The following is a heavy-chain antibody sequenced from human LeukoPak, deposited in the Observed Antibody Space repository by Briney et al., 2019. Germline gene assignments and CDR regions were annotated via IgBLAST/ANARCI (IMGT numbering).Heavy chain of an antibody. Sequence: GGSLRLSCVVSGFTFSSYAMSWVRQAPGKGLEWVSAISGSGGSTYYADSVKGRFTISRDNSKNTLYLQMNSLRAEDTAVYYCAKDTTTVTTSDDAFDIWGQGTMVTVSS. D-gene: IGHD4-17*01. CDR1: GFTFSSYA. J-gene: IGHJ3*02. CDR3: AKDTTTVTTSDDAFDI. CDR2: ISGSGGST. V-gene: IGHV3-23*01.